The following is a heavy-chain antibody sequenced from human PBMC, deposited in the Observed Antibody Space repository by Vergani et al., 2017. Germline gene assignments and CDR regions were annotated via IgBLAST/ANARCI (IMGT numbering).Heavy chain of an antibody. D-gene: IGHD1-26*01. CDR2: INPSGGST. V-gene: IGHV1-46*01. CDR3: AAPFVGELLLSAGKYDYYYYMDV. CDR1: GYTFTSYY. Sequence: QVQLVQSGAEVKKPGASVKVSCKASGYTFTSYYMHWVRQAPGQGLEWMGIINPSGGSTSYAQKFQGRVTITADESTSTAYMELSSLRSEDTAVYYCAAPFVGELLLSAGKYDYYYYMDVWGKGTTVTVSS. J-gene: IGHJ6*03.